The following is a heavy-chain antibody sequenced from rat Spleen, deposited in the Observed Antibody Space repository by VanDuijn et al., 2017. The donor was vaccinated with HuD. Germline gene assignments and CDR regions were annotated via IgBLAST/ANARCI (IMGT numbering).Heavy chain of an antibody. CDR3: ARQDTSGYSNWFTY. D-gene: IGHD4-3*01. J-gene: IGHJ3*01. CDR2: ISYDGSRT. CDR1: GFTLSDHY. Sequence: EVQLVESDGGLVQPGRSLKLSCAASGFTLSDHYMAWVRQTPTKGLEWVATISYDGSRTYYRDSVKGRFTISRDNAKNTLYLQMDSLRSEDTATYFCARQDTSGYSNWFTYWGQGTLVTVSS. V-gene: IGHV5-29*01.